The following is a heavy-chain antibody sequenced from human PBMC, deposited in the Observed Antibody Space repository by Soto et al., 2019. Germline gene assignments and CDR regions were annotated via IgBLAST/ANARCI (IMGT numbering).Heavy chain of an antibody. CDR1: GFTVSSFH. V-gene: IGHV3-48*02. J-gene: IGHJ6*02. CDR2: ITSSSDTI. Sequence: PEESMRLSCAASGFTVSSFHMNWIRQAPGRGLEWVAYITSSSDTIYYSDSVKGRFTISRDNGKNSLFLQMNSLRDEDTAVYYCARVVVVIPPGYYYAMDVWGQGT. CDR3: ARVVVVIPPGYYYAMDV. D-gene: IGHD3-22*01.